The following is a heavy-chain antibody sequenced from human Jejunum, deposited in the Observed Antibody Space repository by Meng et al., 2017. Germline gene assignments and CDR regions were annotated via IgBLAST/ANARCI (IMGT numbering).Heavy chain of an antibody. V-gene: IGHV4-31*03. CDR3: ARLGITETIGGFDP. Sequence: QVQLQASGPGLVKPSQTLSLTCTVSGGSLRTGAYYWSWIRQHPGKGLEWIGYIYYTGSTFYNPSLKSRVSISLETSKNQFFLKVTSVTAADTAFYYCARLGITETIGGFDPWGQGILVTVSS. J-gene: IGHJ5*02. CDR2: IYYTGST. D-gene: IGHD1-7*01. CDR1: GGSLRTGAYY.